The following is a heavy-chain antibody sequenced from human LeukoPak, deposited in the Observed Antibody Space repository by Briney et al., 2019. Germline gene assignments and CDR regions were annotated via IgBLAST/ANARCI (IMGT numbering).Heavy chain of an antibody. CDR1: GGSFSGYY. D-gene: IGHD3-10*01. CDR3: ARFTTMVPDY. CDR2: INHSGST. Sequence: PSETLSLTCAVYGGSFSGYYWSWIRQPPGKGLEWIGEINHSGSTNYNPSLKSRVTISVDTSKNRFSLKLSSVTAADTAVYYCARFTTMVPDYWGQGTLVTVSS. J-gene: IGHJ4*02. V-gene: IGHV4-34*01.